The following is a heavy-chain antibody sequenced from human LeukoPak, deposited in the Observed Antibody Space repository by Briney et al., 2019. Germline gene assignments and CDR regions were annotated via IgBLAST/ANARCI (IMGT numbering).Heavy chain of an antibody. CDR2: INPNSGGT. J-gene: IGHJ4*02. V-gene: IGHV1-2*02. Sequence: GASVKVSCKASGYTFTGYYMHWVRQAPGQGLEWMGWINPNSGGTNYAQKFQGRVTMTRDTSISTAYMELSRLRSDDTAVYYCARDDYYDSSGYRLYYWGQGTLVTVSS. CDR3: ARDDYYDSSGYRLYY. CDR1: GYTFTGYY. D-gene: IGHD3-22*01.